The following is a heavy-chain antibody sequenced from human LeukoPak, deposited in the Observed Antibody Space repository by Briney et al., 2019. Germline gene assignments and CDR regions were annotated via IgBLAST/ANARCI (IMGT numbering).Heavy chain of an antibody. D-gene: IGHD6-19*01. CDR3: ARTDSSGWQDFDY. V-gene: IGHV1-2*02. J-gene: IGHJ4*02. Sequence: ASVKVSCKASGYTFTGYYMHWVRQAPGQGLEWMGWINPNSGGTNYAQKFQGRVTMTGDTSISTAYMELSRLRSDDTAVYYCARTDSSGWQDFDYWGQGTLVTVSS. CDR1: GYTFTGYY. CDR2: INPNSGGT.